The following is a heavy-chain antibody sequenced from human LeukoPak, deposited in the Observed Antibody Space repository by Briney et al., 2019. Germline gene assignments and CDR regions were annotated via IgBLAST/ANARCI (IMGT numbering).Heavy chain of an antibody. CDR1: GYTFTDYY. CDR2: VDPEDGET. J-gene: IGHJ4*02. V-gene: IGHV1-69-2*01. Sequence: ASVKISCKVSGYTFTDYYMHWVQQAPGKGLEWMGLVDPEDGETIYAEKFQGRVTITADTSTDTAYMELSSLRSEDTAVYYCARALYCSGGSCYSGSIDSWGQGTLVTVSS. CDR3: ARALYCSGGSCYSGSIDS. D-gene: IGHD2-15*01.